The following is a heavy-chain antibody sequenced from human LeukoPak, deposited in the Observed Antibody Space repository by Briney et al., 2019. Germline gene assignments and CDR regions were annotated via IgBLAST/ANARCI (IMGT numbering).Heavy chain of an antibody. J-gene: IGHJ6*02. CDR1: GGSISSSSYY. V-gene: IGHV4-39*01. D-gene: IGHD2-2*01. Sequence: PSETLSLTCTVSGGSISSSSYYWGWIRQPPGKGLEWIGSIYYSGSTYYNPSLKSRVTISVDTSKNQFSPKLSSVTAADTAVYYCASPYCSSTSCYRPRPYYYGMDVWGQGATVTVSS. CDR2: IYYSGST. CDR3: ASPYCSSTSCYRPRPYYYGMDV.